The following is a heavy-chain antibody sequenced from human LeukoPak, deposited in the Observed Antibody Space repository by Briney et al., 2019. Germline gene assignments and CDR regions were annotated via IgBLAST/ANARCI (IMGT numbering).Heavy chain of an antibody. CDR2: INHSGST. CDR1: GGSFSGYY. V-gene: IGHV4-34*01. CDR3: ARSGTVTTLDY. Sequence: SEALSLTCAVYGGSFSGYYWSWIRQPPGKGLEWIGEINHSGSTNYNPSLKSRVTMSVDTSKNQFSLKLSSVTAADTAVYYCARSGTVTTLDYWGQGTLVTVSS. J-gene: IGHJ4*02. D-gene: IGHD4-17*01.